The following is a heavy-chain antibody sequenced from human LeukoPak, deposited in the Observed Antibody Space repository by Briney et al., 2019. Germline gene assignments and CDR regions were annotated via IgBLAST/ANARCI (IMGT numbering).Heavy chain of an antibody. D-gene: IGHD3-10*01. CDR2: FDPEDGET. CDR3: ATGLMYYYGSGSPYPFDY. Sequence: ASVKVSCKVSGYTLTELSMHWVRQAPGKGLEWMGGFDPEDGETIYAQKFQGRVTMTEDTSTDTAYMELSSLRSEDTAVYYCATGLMYYYGSGSPYPFDYWGQGTLVTVSS. J-gene: IGHJ4*02. CDR1: GYTLTELS. V-gene: IGHV1-24*01.